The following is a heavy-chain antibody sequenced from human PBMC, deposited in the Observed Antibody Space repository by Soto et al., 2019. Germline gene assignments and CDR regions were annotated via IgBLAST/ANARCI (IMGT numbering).Heavy chain of an antibody. CDR1: GYIFTTYS. Sequence: QVQLVQSGAEMKRPGASVILSCKASGYIFTTYSMHWVRQTAGQGLEWMAKVDPRDGSTGYAQKFRGRGSMAWDTSTGTVSMEVSSLKSDDTATYYCARVRSSGREFDYWGQGNQVTVS. V-gene: IGHV1-46*01. D-gene: IGHD6-25*01. CDR3: ARVRSSGREFDY. CDR2: VDPRDGST. J-gene: IGHJ4*02.